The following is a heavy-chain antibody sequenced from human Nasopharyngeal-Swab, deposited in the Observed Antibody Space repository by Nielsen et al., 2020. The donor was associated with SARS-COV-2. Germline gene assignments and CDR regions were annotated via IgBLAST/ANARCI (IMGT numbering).Heavy chain of an antibody. D-gene: IGHD5-12*01. V-gene: IGHV3-30-3*01. CDR3: ARGYSGYYAY. J-gene: IGHJ4*02. CDR2: ISYDGSNK. CDR1: GFTFSSYA. Sequence: GESLKISCAASGFTFSSYAMHWVRQAPGKGLEWVAVISYDGSNKYYADSVKGRFTISRDNSKNTLYLQMNSLRAEDTAVYYCARGYSGYYAYWGRGTLVTVSS.